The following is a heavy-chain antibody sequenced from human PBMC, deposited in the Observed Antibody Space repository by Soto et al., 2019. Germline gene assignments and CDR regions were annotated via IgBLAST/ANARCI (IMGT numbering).Heavy chain of an antibody. V-gene: IGHV3-30-3*01. CDR1: GFTFSSYA. D-gene: IGHD3-22*01. Sequence: QVQLVESGGGVVQPGRSLRLSCAASGFTFSSYAMHWVRQAPGKGLEWVAVISYDGSNKYYADPVKGRFTISRDNSKNTLYLQMISLRAEDTAVYYCARGEFYGDYYDSSGSTAGAFDIWGQGTMVTVSS. J-gene: IGHJ3*02. CDR2: ISYDGSNK. CDR3: ARGEFYGDYYDSSGSTAGAFDI.